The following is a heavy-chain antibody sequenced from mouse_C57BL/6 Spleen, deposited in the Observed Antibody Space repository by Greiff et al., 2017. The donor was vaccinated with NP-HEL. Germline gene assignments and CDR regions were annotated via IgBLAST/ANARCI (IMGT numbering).Heavy chain of an antibody. J-gene: IGHJ4*01. CDR2: IWSDGST. V-gene: IGHV2-6-1*01. D-gene: IGHD2-2*01. Sequence: VQGVESGPGLVAPSQSLSITCTVSGFSLTSYGVHWVRQPPGKGLEWLVVIWSDGSTTYNSALKSRLSISKDNSKSQVFLKMNSLQTDDTAMYYCARHDFRYGYDYAMDYWGQGTSVTVSS. CDR1: GFSLTSYG. CDR3: ARHDFRYGYDYAMDY.